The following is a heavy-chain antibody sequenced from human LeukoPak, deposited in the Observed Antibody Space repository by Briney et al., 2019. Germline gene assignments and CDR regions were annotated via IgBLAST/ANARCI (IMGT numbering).Heavy chain of an antibody. D-gene: IGHD3-10*01. J-gene: IGHJ4*02. V-gene: IGHV1-2*02. CDR2: INPNSGGT. Sequence: ASVKVSCKASGYTFTGYYMHWVRQAPGQGLEWMGWINPNSGGTNYAQKFQGRVTMTRDTSISTAYMELSRLRSDDTAVYYCARDRGLNVCPSDYWGQGTLVTVSS. CDR1: GYTFTGYY. CDR3: ARDRGLNVCPSDY.